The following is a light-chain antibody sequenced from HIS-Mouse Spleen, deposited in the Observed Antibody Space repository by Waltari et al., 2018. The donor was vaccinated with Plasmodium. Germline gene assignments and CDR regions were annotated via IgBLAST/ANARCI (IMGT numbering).Light chain of an antibody. CDR2: WAS. J-gene: IGKJ2*01. CDR3: QQYYSTPPYT. V-gene: IGKV4-1*01. CDR1: QSVLYSSNNKKY. Sequence: DIVMTQSPDSLAVSLGARATINCKSSQSVLYSSNNKKYLAWYQQKPGQPPKLLIYWASTRESGVPDRFSGSGSGTDFTLTISSLQAEDVAVYYCQQYYSTPPYTFGQGTKLEIK.